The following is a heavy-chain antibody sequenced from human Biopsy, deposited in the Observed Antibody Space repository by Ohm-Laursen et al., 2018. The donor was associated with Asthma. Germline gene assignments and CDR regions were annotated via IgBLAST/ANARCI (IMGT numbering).Heavy chain of an antibody. Sequence: SVKVPCKASGYSFATNAMHWVRQAPGQRLEWMGWVNTGNGDTKYSQKFQGRVTITRDTSASTAYMELRSLRSEDTATYYCARTYYDFLTGQVKDVFGVWGQGTMVTVSS. V-gene: IGHV1-3*04. CDR2: VNTGNGDT. CDR3: ARTYYDFLTGQVKDVFGV. J-gene: IGHJ3*01. CDR1: GYSFATNA. D-gene: IGHD3-9*01.